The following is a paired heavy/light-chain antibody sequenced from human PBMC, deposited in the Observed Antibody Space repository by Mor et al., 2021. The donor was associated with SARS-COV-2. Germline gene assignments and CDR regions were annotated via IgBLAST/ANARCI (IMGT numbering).Light chain of an antibody. V-gene: IGKV3-20*01. J-gene: IGKJ2*01. CDR3: QQYGSPHT. CDR2: GAS. Sequence: EIVLTQSPGTLSLSPGERATLSCRASQSVSSSYLAWYQQKPGQAPRLLIYGASSRATGIPDRFSGSGSGTDFTLTISRLEPEDFAVYYCQQYGSPHTFGQGTKLEIK. CDR1: QSVSSSY.
Heavy chain of an antibody. CDR3: ARDRVFWSGSGPSYGMDV. J-gene: IGHJ6*02. CDR2: IYYSGST. D-gene: IGHD3-3*01. CDR1: GGSISSYY. V-gene: IGHV4-59*01. Sequence: QVQLQESGPGLVKPSETLSLTCTVSGGSISSYYWSWIRQPPGKGLEWIGYIYYSGSTNYNPSLKSRVTISVDTSKNQFSLKLSSVTAADTAVYYCARDRVFWSGSGPSYGMDVWGQGTTVTVSS.